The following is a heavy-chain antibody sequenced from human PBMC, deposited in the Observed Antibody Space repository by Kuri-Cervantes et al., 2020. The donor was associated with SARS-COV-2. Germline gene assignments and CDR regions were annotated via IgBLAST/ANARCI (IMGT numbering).Heavy chain of an antibody. J-gene: IGHJ4*02. CDR1: GGTFSSYA. V-gene: IGHV1-69*13. CDR3: ARDQVSAAAGTGGPDY. CDR2: IIPIFGTA. D-gene: IGHD6-13*01. Sequence: SVKVSCKASGGTFSSYAISWVRQAPGQGLEWMGRIIPIFGTANYAQKFQGRVTITADESTSTAYMELSSLRSEDTAVYYCARDQVSAAAGTGGPDYWGQGTLVTVSS.